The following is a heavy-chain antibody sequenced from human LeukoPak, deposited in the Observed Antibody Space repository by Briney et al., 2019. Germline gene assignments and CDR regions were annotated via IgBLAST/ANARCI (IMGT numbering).Heavy chain of an antibody. J-gene: IGHJ6*03. V-gene: IGHV4-59*01. CDR3: ARKGTYYSGSGSFYYYMDV. CDR2: IHYSGST. D-gene: IGHD3-10*01. Sequence: SETLSLTCTVSGGSISSYYWSWIRQPPGKGLEWIGNIHYSGSTNYNPSLKSRVTISVDTSKNQFSLKLRSVTAADTAVYYCARKGTYYSGSGSFYYYMDVWGKGTTVTISS. CDR1: GGSISSYY.